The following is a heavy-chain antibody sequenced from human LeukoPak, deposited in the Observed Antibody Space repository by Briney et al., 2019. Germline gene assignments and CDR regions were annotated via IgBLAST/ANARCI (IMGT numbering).Heavy chain of an antibody. CDR1: GFTFNTYS. CDR3: ARDRLWAFDI. V-gene: IGHV3-48*02. Sequence: PGGFLRLSCAASGFTFNTYSMNWVRQAPGKGLEWVSYISSTSTYIYYADSVKGRFTISRDNAKNALYLQMNSLRDEDTAVYYCARDRLWAFDIWGQGTMVTVSS. J-gene: IGHJ3*02. CDR2: ISSTSTYI. D-gene: IGHD2-21*01.